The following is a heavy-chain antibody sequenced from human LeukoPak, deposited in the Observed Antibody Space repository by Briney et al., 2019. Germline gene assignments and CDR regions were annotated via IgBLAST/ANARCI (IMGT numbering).Heavy chain of an antibody. CDR3: AKVGDYGDAYNWSDP. J-gene: IGHJ5*02. CDR1: GFTFSSYA. V-gene: IGHV3-23*01. CDR2: ISGSGGST. D-gene: IGHD4-17*01. Sequence: GGSLRLSCAASGFTFSSYAMSWVRQAPGKGLEWGPAISGSGGSTYYADSVKGRFTISRDNSKNTLYLQMNSLRAEDTAVYYCAKVGDYGDAYNWSDPWGQGTLVTVSS.